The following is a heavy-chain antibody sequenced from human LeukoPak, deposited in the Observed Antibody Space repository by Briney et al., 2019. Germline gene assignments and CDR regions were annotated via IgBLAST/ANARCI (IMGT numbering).Heavy chain of an antibody. J-gene: IGHJ4*02. CDR1: GGSFSGYY. V-gene: IGHV4-34*01. CDR3: ARDYVDTAMDTLSYYFDY. D-gene: IGHD5-18*01. CDR2: INHSGST. Sequence: PSETLSLTCAVYGGSFSGYYWSWIRQPPGEGLEWIGEINHSGSTNYNPSLKSRVTISVDTSKNQFSLKLSSVTAADTAVYYCARDYVDTAMDTLSYYFDYWGQGTLVTVSS.